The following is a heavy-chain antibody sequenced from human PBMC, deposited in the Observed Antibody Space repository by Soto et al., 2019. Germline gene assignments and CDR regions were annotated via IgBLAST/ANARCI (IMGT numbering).Heavy chain of an antibody. V-gene: IGHV3-74*01. CDR3: ATDRGRVTSSGVAITANPLGV. CDR2: LDTEGGST. CDR1: GFTFSSYW. J-gene: IGHJ6*04. Sequence: EVQLVESGGALVQPGGSLRLSCAASGFTFSSYWMYWVRQAPGKGLVWVSRLDTEGGSTIYADSVKGRFTISRDNARNTLYLQMASLRGEDTAVYYCATDRGRVTSSGVAITANPLGVWGRGTTVTVSS. D-gene: IGHD3-3*01.